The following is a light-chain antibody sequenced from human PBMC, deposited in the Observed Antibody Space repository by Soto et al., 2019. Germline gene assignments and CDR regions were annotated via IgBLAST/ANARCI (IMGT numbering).Light chain of an antibody. CDR3: QTADTSLSVV. J-gene: IGLJ2*01. Sequence: QSVLTQPPSVSGAPGQRVTISCTGNSSNIGAGYDVHWYQQLPGKAPKLLIYGNTNRPSGVPDRFSGSQSDTSASLAITGLQAGDEAHYYCQTADTSLSVVFGGGTKLTVL. V-gene: IGLV1-40*01. CDR1: SSNIGAGYD. CDR2: GNT.